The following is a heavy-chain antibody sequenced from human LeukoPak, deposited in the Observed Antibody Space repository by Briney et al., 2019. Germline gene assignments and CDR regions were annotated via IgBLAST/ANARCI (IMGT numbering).Heavy chain of an antibody. CDR2: IRLDGGST. CDR1: GFTFDDYS. CDR3: AKDRRVWFGIYYYYYMDV. V-gene: IGHV3-43D*03. J-gene: IGHJ6*03. D-gene: IGHD3-10*01. Sequence: LTGQSLRLSCAAAGFTFDDYSMGCVRQAPGDGLEWVSFIRLDGGSTYYAYSVEGRFTIYRNNSKNSLYLQMNSLRAEETAFYYCAKDRRVWFGIYYYYYMDVWGTGTTVTVSS.